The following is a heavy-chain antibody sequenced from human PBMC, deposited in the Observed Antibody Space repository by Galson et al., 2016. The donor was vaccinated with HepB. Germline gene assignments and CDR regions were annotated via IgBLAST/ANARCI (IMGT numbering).Heavy chain of an antibody. Sequence: FLRLSCAVSGFTFEDYAMHWVRQTPGKGLEWVSTISWNNKSIAYADFVKGRFAISRDNAKNSLSLQMNSVTTEDTAMYFCVKGSSSWYGGGMDVWGQGTTVTVSS. CDR1: GFTFEDYA. V-gene: IGHV3-9*01. CDR2: ISWNNKSI. CDR3: VKGSSSWYGGGMDV. J-gene: IGHJ6*02. D-gene: IGHD6-13*01.